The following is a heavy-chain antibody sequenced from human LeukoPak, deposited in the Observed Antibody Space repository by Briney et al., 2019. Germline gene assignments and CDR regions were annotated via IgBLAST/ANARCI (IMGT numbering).Heavy chain of an antibody. V-gene: IGHV4-59*01. J-gene: IGHJ6*03. Sequence: SETLSLTCAVYGGSFSGYYWSWIRQPPGKGLEWIGYIYYSGSTNYNPSLKSRVTISVDTSKNQFSLKLSSVTAADTAVYYCARITMVRGVIGNDYYYYMDVWGKGTTVTVSS. CDR1: GGSFSGYY. CDR3: ARITMVRGVIGNDYYYYMDV. D-gene: IGHD3-10*01. CDR2: IYYSGST.